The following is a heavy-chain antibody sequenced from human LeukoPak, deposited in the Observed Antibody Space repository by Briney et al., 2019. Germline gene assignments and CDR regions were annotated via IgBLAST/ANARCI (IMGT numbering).Heavy chain of an antibody. Sequence: ASVKVSCKASGYTFTSYGINWVRQATGQGLEWMGWMNPNSGNTGYAQKFQGRVTMTRNTSISTAYMELSSLRSEDTAVYYCARGRRSWPRRTIWFDPWGQGTLVTVSS. CDR1: GYTFTSYG. V-gene: IGHV1-8*01. CDR3: ARGRRSWPRRTIWFDP. J-gene: IGHJ5*02. CDR2: MNPNSGNT. D-gene: IGHD1-7*01.